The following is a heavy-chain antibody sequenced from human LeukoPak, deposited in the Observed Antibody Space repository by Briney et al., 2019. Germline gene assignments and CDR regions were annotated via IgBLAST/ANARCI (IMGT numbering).Heavy chain of an antibody. CDR2: IYYSGST. V-gene: IGHV4-39*01. J-gene: IGHJ4*02. Sequence: PSETLSLTCTVSGGSISSSSYYWGWIRQPPGKGLEWIGSIYYSGSTYYNPSLKGRVTISVDTSKNQFSLKLSSVTAADTAVYYCAGQNGNDFSSGRYFDYWGQGTLVTVSS. CDR1: GGSISSSSYY. D-gene: IGHD3-3*01. CDR3: AGQNGNDFSSGRYFDY.